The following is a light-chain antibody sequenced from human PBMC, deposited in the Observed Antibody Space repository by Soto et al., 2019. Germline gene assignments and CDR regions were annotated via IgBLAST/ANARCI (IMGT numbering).Light chain of an antibody. V-gene: IGKV1-5*03. CDR1: QSISSW. CDR3: QQYKSFWT. J-gene: IGKJ1*01. Sequence: DIQMTQSPSTLSASAGDRVTITCRASQSISSWLAWYQQKPGKAPKLLIYKASSLESGVPSRFSGSGSGTEFTLTISSLQPDDFSTCYCQQYKSFWTFGQGTKVDIK. CDR2: KAS.